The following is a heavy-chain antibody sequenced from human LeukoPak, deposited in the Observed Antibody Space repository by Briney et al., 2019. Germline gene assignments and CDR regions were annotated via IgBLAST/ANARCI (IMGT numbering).Heavy chain of an antibody. CDR1: GFTVSSYD. D-gene: IGHD2-2*02. CDR2: ISYDGSNK. V-gene: IGHV3-30*09. Sequence: GRSLRLSCAASGFTVSSYDMHWVRQAPGKGLEWVAVISYDGSNKYYADSVKGRFAISRDNSKNTVYLQMNSLRVEDTAVYYCARANTPFADYWGQGTLVTVSS. CDR3: ARANTPFADY. J-gene: IGHJ4*02.